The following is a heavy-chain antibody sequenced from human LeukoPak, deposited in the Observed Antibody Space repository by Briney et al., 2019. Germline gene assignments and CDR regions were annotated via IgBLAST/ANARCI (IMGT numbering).Heavy chain of an antibody. CDR1: GFTFGDYA. CDR2: IRSKAYGGTT. V-gene: IGHV3-49*04. CDR3: TRSPSGWYNY. D-gene: IGHD6-19*01. J-gene: IGHJ4*02. Sequence: GGSLRLSCTASGFTFGDYAMSWVRQAPGKGLEWVGFIRSKAYGGTTEYAASVKGRFTISRDDSKSIAYLQMNSLKTEDTAVYCCTRSPSGWYNYWGQGTLVTVSS.